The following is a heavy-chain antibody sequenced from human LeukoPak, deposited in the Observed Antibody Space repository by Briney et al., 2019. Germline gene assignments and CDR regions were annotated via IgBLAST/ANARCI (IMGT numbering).Heavy chain of an antibody. CDR3: ARGAAGGYSPSVEFDY. CDR1: GYTFSNYG. J-gene: IGHJ4*02. Sequence: ASVKVSCKASGYTFSNYGFSWVRQAPGQEVEWMGWICAYNGDTKYAQKFQGRVTMTTDTYTTTAYMELRSLRSDDTAVYYCARGAAGGYSPSVEFDYWGQGTLVTVSS. D-gene: IGHD5-12*01. CDR2: ICAYNGDT. V-gene: IGHV1-18*01.